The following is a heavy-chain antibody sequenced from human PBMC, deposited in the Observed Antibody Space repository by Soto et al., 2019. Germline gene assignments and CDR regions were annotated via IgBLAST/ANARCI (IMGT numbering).Heavy chain of an antibody. CDR3: AKYGDRWGYYYYYMDV. V-gene: IGHV3-30*18. Sequence: QVQLVESGGGVVQPGRSLRLSCAASGFTFSSYGMNWVRQAPGKGLEWVAVISYDGSNKYYADSVKGRFTISRDNSKNTLYLQMNSLRAEDTAVYYCAKYGDRWGYYYYYMDVWGKGTKVTVSS. CDR1: GFTFSSYG. CDR2: ISYDGSNK. J-gene: IGHJ6*03. D-gene: IGHD4-17*01.